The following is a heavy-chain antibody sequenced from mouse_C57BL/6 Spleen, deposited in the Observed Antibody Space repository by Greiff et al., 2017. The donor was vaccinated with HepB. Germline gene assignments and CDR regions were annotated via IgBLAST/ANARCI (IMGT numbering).Heavy chain of an antibody. CDR2: INPSSGYT. Sequence: QVQLQQSGAELARPGASVKMSCKASGYTFTSYTMHWVKQRPGQGLEWIGYINPSSGYTKYNQKFKDKATLTADKSSSTAYMQLSSLTSEDSAVYCCERAREEYYIDHWGQGTTLTVSS. V-gene: IGHV1-4*01. CDR1: GYTFTSYT. CDR3: ERAREEYYIDH. J-gene: IGHJ2*01.